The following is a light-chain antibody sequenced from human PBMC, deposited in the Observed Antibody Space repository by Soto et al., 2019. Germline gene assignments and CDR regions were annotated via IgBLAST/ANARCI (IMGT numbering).Light chain of an antibody. Sequence: QSALTQPASVSGSPGQSITISCTGTSSDVGGYDFVSWYQHHPGKAPRLMIYDVSHRPSGVSDRFSASKSGNTASLTISGPRSEDGSSYYSSYYKIISIYVFGTGTKVTVL. CDR1: SSDVGGYDF. CDR3: SYYKIISIYV. V-gene: IGLV2-14*03. J-gene: IGLJ1*01. CDR2: DVS.